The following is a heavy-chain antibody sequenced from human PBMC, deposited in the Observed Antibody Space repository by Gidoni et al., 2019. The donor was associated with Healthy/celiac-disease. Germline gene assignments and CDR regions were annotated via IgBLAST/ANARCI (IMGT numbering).Heavy chain of an antibody. D-gene: IGHD3-22*01. CDR1: GGSISSGSYY. Sequence: QVQLQESGPGLVKPSQTLSLTCTVSGGSISSGSYYWSWIPQPAGKGLEWIGRIYTSGSTNYNPSLKSRVTISVDTSKNQFSLKLSSVTAADTAVYYCARSSSGFRDAFDIWGQGTMVTVSS. CDR2: IYTSGST. V-gene: IGHV4-61*02. J-gene: IGHJ3*02. CDR3: ARSSSGFRDAFDI.